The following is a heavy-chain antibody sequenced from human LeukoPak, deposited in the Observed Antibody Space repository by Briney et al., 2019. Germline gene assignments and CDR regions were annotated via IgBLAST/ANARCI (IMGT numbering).Heavy chain of an antibody. D-gene: IGHD6-13*01. J-gene: IGHJ4*02. V-gene: IGHV3-7*01. Sequence: GGSLRLSCAASGFTLSSYWMSWVRQAPGKGLEWVADINQDVSEINYVDSVKGRFTISRDNTKNSLYLHMNSLRAEDTAVYYCAREPTYTSSWYTSCDYWGQGTLVTVSS. CDR1: GFTLSSYW. CDR2: INQDVSEI. CDR3: AREPTYTSSWYTSCDY.